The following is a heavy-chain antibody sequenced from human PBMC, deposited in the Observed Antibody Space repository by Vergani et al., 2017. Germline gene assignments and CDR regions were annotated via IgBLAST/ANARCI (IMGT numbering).Heavy chain of an antibody. D-gene: IGHD3-22*01. CDR3: TSGCYYDSIAYWAY. J-gene: IGHJ4*02. CDR1: GYTFTSYY. V-gene: IGHV1-46*03. Sequence: QVQLVQSGAEVKKPGASVKVSCKAAGYTFTSYYMHWVRQAPGQGLEWMGIINPSGGTTSYALKFQGSVTITRDTSTSTVYMELGSLRSEDTAVYYCTSGCYYDSIAYWAYWGQGTLVTVSS. CDR2: INPSGGTT.